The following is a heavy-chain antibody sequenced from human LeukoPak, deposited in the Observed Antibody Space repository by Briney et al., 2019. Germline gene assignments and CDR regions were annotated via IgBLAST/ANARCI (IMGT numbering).Heavy chain of an antibody. Sequence: TGGSLRLSCAVSGLTFSSSSMSWVRQAPGKGLEWVSTITGSGGTTYYADSVKGRFTISRDNSKNTLYLQMHSLRAEDTAVYYCAKITTNWGQGTLVTVSS. CDR1: GLTFSSSS. CDR3: AKITTN. V-gene: IGHV3-23*01. CDR2: ITGSGGTT. D-gene: IGHD1-1*01. J-gene: IGHJ4*02.